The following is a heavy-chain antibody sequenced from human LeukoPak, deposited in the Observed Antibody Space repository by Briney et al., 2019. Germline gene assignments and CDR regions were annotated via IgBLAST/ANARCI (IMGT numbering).Heavy chain of an antibody. CDR3: GRDPNGDYVGAFEF. Sequence: PGGXXRLSXAXXGXXLSTYGXTWVRQAPGKGLEWVSSIRGSGDYTDYADSVRGRFTISRDNSKNTLHLHMNSLSAEDTAVYFCGRDPNGDYVGAFEFWGQGTLVTVSS. D-gene: IGHD4-17*01. CDR2: IRGSGDYT. V-gene: IGHV3-23*01. J-gene: IGHJ3*01. CDR1: GXXLSTYG.